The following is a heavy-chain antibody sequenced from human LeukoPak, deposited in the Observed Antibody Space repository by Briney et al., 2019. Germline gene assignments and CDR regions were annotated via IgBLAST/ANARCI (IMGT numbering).Heavy chain of an antibody. CDR1: GFTFSSYS. CDR2: ISSSSSTI. Sequence: GGSLRLSRAASGFTFSSYSMNWVRQAPGKGLEWVSYISSSSSTIYYADSVKGRFTISRDNAKNSLYLQMNSLRAEDTAVYYCARDRAARPHYYMDVWGKGTTVTVSS. D-gene: IGHD6-6*01. V-gene: IGHV3-48*01. CDR3: ARDRAARPHYYMDV. J-gene: IGHJ6*03.